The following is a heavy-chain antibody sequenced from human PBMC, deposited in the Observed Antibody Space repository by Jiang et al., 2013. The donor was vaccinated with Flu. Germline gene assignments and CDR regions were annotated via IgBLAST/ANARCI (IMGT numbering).Heavy chain of an antibody. V-gene: IGHV4-34*01. CDR2: INHSGST. Sequence: LLKPSETLSLTCAVYGGSFSGYYWSWIRQPPGKGLEWIGEINHSGSTNYNPSLKSRVTISVDTSKNQFSLKLSSVTAADTAVYYCASRVAVADLYYFDYWGQGTLVTVSS. CDR1: GGSFSGYY. J-gene: IGHJ4*02. D-gene: IGHD6-19*01. CDR3: ASRVAVADLYYFDY.